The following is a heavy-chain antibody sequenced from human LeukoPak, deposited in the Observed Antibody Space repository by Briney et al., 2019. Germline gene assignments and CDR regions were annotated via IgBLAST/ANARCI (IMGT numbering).Heavy chain of an antibody. D-gene: IGHD2/OR15-2a*01. V-gene: IGHV3-53*01. CDR3: ARGLIALGALSGPLDY. Sequence: GGSLRLSCAASGFTVSSNYMNWVRQAPGKGLEWVSIIYSGGSTYYADSVKGRFTISRDNSKNTLYLQMNSLRAEDTAVYYCARGLIALGALSGPLDYWGQGTLVTVSS. CDR2: IYSGGST. CDR1: GFTVSSNY. J-gene: IGHJ4*02.